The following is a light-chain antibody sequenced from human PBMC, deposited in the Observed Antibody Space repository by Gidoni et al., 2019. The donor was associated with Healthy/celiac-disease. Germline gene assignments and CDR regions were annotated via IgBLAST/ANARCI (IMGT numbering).Light chain of an antibody. J-gene: IGKJ5*01. V-gene: IGKV1-39*01. CDR2: AAS. Sequence: DIQMTQSPSSLSASVGDRVTITCRASQSIISYLNWYQQKPGKAPKLLIYAASSLQSGVPSRFSGSGSGTDFTLTISSLQPEDFATYYCQQSYSTHTITFGQGTRLEIK. CDR3: QQSYSTHTIT. CDR1: QSIISY.